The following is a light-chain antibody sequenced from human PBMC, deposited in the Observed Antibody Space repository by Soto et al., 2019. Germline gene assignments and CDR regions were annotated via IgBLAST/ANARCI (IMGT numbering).Light chain of an antibody. CDR1: SSDIGTYNY. V-gene: IGLV2-14*01. J-gene: IGLJ3*02. CDR3: SSYTTSSTQV. Sequence: QSALTQPASMSGSPGQSITISCTGTSSDIGTYNYVSWYQQHPGKVPKLMIYEVSNRPSGVSNRFSGSKSGNTASLAISGLQAEDEADYYCSSYTTSSTQVFGGGTKLTVL. CDR2: EVS.